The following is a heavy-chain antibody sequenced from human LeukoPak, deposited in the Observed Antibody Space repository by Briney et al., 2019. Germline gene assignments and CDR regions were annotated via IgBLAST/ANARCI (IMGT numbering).Heavy chain of an antibody. CDR3: VRQAGVY. D-gene: IGHD6-19*01. Sequence: QPGGSLRLSCAASGFTFSDYWMNWVRQAPGKGLELVANIKKDGSEKNYVDSVEGRFTISRDNAKNSLYLQMNSLRVEDTGVYYCVRQAGVYWGQGTLVTVSS. CDR1: GFTFSDYW. V-gene: IGHV3-7*01. CDR2: IKKDGSEK. J-gene: IGHJ4*02.